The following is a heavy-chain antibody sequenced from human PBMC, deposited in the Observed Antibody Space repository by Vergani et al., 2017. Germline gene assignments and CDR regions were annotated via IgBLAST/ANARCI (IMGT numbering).Heavy chain of an antibody. Sequence: QVQLQESGPGLVKPSETLSLTCTVSGGSISSYYWSWIRQPPGKGLEWIGYIYYSGSTYYNPSLKSRVTISVDTSKNQFSLKLSSVTAADTAVYYCARWGLRYYYDSSGPPGFDYWGQGTLVTVSS. D-gene: IGHD3-22*01. CDR1: GGSISSYY. CDR2: IYYSGST. V-gene: IGHV4-59*04. J-gene: IGHJ4*02. CDR3: ARWGLRYYYDSSGPPGFDY.